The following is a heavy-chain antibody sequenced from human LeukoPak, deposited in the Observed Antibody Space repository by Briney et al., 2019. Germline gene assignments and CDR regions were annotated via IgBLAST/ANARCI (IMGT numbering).Heavy chain of an antibody. CDR1: GYTFTSYD. D-gene: IGHD3-10*01. V-gene: IGHV1-8*03. CDR3: ARGGATSGSYYKGFDY. Sequence: ASVKVSCKASGYTFTSYDINWVRQATGQGLEWMGWMSPNSGNTGYAQKFQGRVTITRNTSISTAYMELSSLRSEDTAVYYCARGGATSGSYYKGFDYWGQGTLVTVSS. J-gene: IGHJ4*02. CDR2: MSPNSGNT.